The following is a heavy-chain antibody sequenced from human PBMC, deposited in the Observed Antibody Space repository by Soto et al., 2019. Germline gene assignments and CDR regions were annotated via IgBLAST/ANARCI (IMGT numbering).Heavy chain of an antibody. CDR1: GGSISSGAYY. V-gene: IGHV4-31*03. J-gene: IGHJ5*02. CDR3: ARVSATGTRWFDP. CDR2: ISHRGTA. D-gene: IGHD6-13*01. Sequence: SETLSLTCTVSGGSISSGAYYWGWIRQHPGKGLEWIGYISHRGTAYYTPSLKSRVSLSVDPSKSQFSLNVASLTAADTAVYYCARVSATGTRWFDPWGPGTLVTVSS.